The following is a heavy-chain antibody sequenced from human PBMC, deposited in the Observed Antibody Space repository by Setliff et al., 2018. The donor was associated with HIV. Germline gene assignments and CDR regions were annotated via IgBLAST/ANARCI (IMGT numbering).Heavy chain of an antibody. J-gene: IGHJ4*02. Sequence: GASVKVSCKASGYTFTSYYIHWVRQAPGQGLEWMGIIYPNEDRTTYAREFQGRVTMTRDTSTSTVYMELSSLRSEDTAVYYCAREPSGSRHYFYFDYWGQGTLVTVSS. CDR2: IYPNEDRT. D-gene: IGHD3-10*01. CDR1: GYTFTSYY. CDR3: AREPSGSRHYFYFDY. V-gene: IGHV1-46*01.